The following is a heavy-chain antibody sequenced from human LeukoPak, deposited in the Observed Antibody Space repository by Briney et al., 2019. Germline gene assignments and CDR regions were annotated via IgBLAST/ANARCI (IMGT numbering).Heavy chain of an antibody. CDR1: GYTFTGYY. CDR2: INPNSGGT. J-gene: IGHJ4*02. V-gene: IGHV1-2*02. D-gene: IGHD3-10*01. Sequence: GASVKVSCKASGYTFTGYYMNWVRQAPGQGLEWMGWINPNSGGTNYAQKFQGRVTMTRDTSISTAYMELSRLRSDDTAVYYCARETTKGPITMVRGIITCYFDYRGQGALLTVSS. CDR3: ARETTKGPITMVRGIITCYFDY.